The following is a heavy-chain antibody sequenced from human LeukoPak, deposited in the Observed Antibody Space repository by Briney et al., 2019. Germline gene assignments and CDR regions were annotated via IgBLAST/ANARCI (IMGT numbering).Heavy chain of an antibody. CDR1: GFTFSDYY. CDR3: AKAYSSSEYYYMDV. D-gene: IGHD6-6*01. V-gene: IGHV3-11*01. CDR2: ISSSGSTI. Sequence: GGSLRLSCAASGFTFSDYYMSWIRQAPGKGLEWVSYISSSGSTIYYADSVKGRFTISRDNAKNSLYLQMNSLRAEDTAVYYCAKAYSSSEYYYMDVWGKGTTVTVSS. J-gene: IGHJ6*03.